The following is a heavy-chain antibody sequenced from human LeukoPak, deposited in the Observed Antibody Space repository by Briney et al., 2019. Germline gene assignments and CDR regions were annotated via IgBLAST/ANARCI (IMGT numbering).Heavy chain of an antibody. CDR2: IWYDGSNK. CDR1: GFTFSSYG. D-gene: IGHD6-19*01. Sequence: PGRSLRLSCAASGFTFSSYGMHWVRQAPGKGLEWVAVIWYDGSNKYYADSVKGRFTISRDNSKNTLYLQMNSLRAEDTAVYYCAKGPMAVAGTPSNWFDPWGQGTLVTVSS. V-gene: IGHV3-33*06. J-gene: IGHJ5*02. CDR3: AKGPMAVAGTPSNWFDP.